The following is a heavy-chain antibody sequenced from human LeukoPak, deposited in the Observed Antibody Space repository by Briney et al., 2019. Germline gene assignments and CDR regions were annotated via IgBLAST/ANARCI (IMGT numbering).Heavy chain of an antibody. CDR2: INSDGSRR. D-gene: IGHD4-23*01. Sequence: GGSLRLSCAASGFNVSIYWMHWVRQAPGKGLVWVSRINSDGSRRMYADSVKGRFTISRDNAKNTLYLQMNSLRAEDTAVYYCAKDQEGYGGNPNWYFDLWGRGTLVTVSS. CDR3: AKDQEGYGGNPNWYFDL. V-gene: IGHV3-74*03. J-gene: IGHJ2*01. CDR1: GFNVSIYW.